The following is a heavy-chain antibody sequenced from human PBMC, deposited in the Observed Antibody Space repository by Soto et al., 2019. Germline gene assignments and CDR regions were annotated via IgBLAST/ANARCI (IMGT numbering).Heavy chain of an antibody. CDR2: IRNEASSYTT. D-gene: IGHD3-10*01. V-gene: IGHV3-72*01. Sequence: EVQLVESGGGFVQPGGSLRLSCETSGFTFSDHHIYWVRQAPGKGLEWIARIRNEASSYTTYYAASVKGRIPISRDDSKNSLYLEMNSLKIEDTALYYCMSDSMEGGGFDYWGQGTLFTVSS. J-gene: IGHJ4*02. CDR1: GFTFSDHH. CDR3: MSDSMEGGGFDY.